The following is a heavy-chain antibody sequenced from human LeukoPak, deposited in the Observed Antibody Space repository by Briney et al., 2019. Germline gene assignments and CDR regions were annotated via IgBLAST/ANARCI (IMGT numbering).Heavy chain of an antibody. CDR1: GFTFSSYA. CDR3: AKCYDSSGYLLDYYYMDV. D-gene: IGHD3-22*01. J-gene: IGHJ6*03. V-gene: IGHV3-23*01. Sequence: QSGGSLRLSCAASGFTFSSYAMSWVRQAPGKGLEWVSAISGSGGSTYYADSVKGRFTISRDNSKNTLYLQMNSLRAEDTAVYYCAKCYDSSGYLLDYYYMDVGGKGTTVTVSS. CDR2: ISGSGGST.